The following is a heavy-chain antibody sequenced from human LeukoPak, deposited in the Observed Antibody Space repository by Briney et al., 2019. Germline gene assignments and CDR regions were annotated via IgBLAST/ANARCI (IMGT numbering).Heavy chain of an antibody. CDR2: IRYDGSNK. J-gene: IGHJ4*02. CDR3: AKGPGANRGSSWYELDY. D-gene: IGHD6-13*01. V-gene: IGHV3-30*02. CDR1: GFTFSSYG. Sequence: GGSLRLSCAASGFTFSSYGMHWVRQAPGKGLEWVAFIRYDGSNKYYADSVKGRFTISRDNSKNTLYLQMNSLRAEDTDVYYCAKGPGANRGSSWYELDYWGQGTLVTVSS.